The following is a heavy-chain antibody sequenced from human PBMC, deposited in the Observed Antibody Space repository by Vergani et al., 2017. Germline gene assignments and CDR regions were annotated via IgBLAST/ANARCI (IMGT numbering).Heavy chain of an antibody. J-gene: IGHJ3*02. Sequence: QVQLQESGPGLVKPSETLSLTCTVSGGSISSYYWSWIRQPPGKGLEWIGYIYYSGSTNYNPSLKSRVTISVDTSTNPFSLKLSSVTAADTAVYYCAREDSSSSRAFDIWGQGTMVTVSS. V-gene: IGHV4-59*01. D-gene: IGHD6-6*01. CDR2: IYYSGST. CDR1: GGSISSYY. CDR3: AREDSSSSRAFDI.